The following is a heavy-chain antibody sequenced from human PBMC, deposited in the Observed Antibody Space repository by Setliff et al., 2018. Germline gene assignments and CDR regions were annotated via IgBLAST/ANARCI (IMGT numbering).Heavy chain of an antibody. J-gene: IGHJ3*02. CDR2: IYYSGST. CDR1: GGSISSHY. CDR3: ARVARLVLSRNAFDI. Sequence: SETLSLTCTVSGGSISSHYWSWIRQPPGKGLEWIGYIYYSGSTYYNPSLKSRVTVSVDTSKNQFSLKLSSVTAADTAVYYCARVARLVLSRNAFDIWGQGTMVTVS. D-gene: IGHD2-2*01. V-gene: IGHV4-59*11.